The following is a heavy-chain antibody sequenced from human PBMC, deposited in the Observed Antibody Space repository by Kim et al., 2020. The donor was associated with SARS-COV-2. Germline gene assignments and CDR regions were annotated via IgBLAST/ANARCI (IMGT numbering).Heavy chain of an antibody. CDR3: AILGGSDY. Sequence: SRSPQSQAASEKGRFTISRDNAKNSLYLQMNSLRAEDTAVYYCAILGGSDYWGQGTLVTVSS. CDR2: SRSPQ. D-gene: IGHD3-16*01. V-gene: IGHV3-48*01. J-gene: IGHJ4*02.